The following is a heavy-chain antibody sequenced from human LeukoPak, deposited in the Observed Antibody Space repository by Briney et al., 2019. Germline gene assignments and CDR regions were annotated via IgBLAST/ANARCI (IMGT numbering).Heavy chain of an antibody. CDR2: IYYSGST. CDR1: SGSISSGDYY. V-gene: IGHV4-30-4*01. Sequence: SQTLSLTCTVSSGSISSGDYYWSWIRQPPGKGLEWIGYIYYSGSTYYNPSLKSRVTISVDTSKNQFSLKLSSVTAADTAVYYCARDYYGVDAFDIWGQGTMVTVSS. D-gene: IGHD3-10*01. CDR3: ARDYYGVDAFDI. J-gene: IGHJ3*02.